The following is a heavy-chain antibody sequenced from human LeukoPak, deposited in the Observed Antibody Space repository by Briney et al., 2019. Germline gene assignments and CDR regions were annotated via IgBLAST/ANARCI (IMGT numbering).Heavy chain of an antibody. J-gene: IGHJ3*02. Sequence: GGSLRLSCAASGFTFSSSEMNWVRQAPGKGLVWVSRIISDGSSTTYADSVKGRFTIFRDNAKNMLYLQMNNLRAEDTAVYYCATDGGYAFDIWGQGTMVTVSS. CDR2: IISDGSST. V-gene: IGHV3-74*01. CDR3: ATDGGYAFDI. CDR1: GFTFSSSE. D-gene: IGHD3-10*01.